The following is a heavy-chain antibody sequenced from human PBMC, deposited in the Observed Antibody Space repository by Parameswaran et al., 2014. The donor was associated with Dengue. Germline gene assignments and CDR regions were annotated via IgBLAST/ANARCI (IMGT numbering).Heavy chain of an antibody. V-gene: IGHV3-30-3*01. D-gene: IGHD2-2*01. CDR2: ISYDGSNK. CDR3: ARDWPDIVVVPAARRPSYHYYYMDV. CDR1: GFTFSSYA. Sequence: QAGGSLRLSCAASGFTFSSYAMHWVRQAPGKGLEWVAVISYDGSNKYYADSVKGRFTISRDNSKNTLYLQMNSLRAEDTAVYYCARDWPDIVVVPAARRPSYHYYYMDVWGQGTTVTVSS. J-gene: IGHJ6*03.